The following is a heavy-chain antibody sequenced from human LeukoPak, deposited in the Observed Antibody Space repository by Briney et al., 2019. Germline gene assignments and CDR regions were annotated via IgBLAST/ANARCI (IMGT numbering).Heavy chain of an antibody. CDR3: ATSGYSSSFWFDP. D-gene: IGHD6-13*01. CDR1: GGSISSYY. CDR2: IYYSGST. V-gene: IGHV4-59*08. J-gene: IGHJ5*02. Sequence: SETLSLTCTVSGGSISSYYWSWIRKPPGRGLEWIGYIYYSGSTNYNPSLKSRVTISVDTSKNQFSLKLSSVTAADTAVHYCATSGYSSSFWFDPWGQGTLVTVSS.